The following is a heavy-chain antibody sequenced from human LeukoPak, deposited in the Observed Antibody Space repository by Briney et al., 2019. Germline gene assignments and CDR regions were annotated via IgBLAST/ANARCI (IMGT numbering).Heavy chain of an antibody. J-gene: IGHJ4*02. CDR2: ISYDGSNK. D-gene: IGHD2-2*02. CDR1: GFTFSSYA. Sequence: GGSLRLSCAASGFTFSSYAMHWVRQAPGKGLEWVAVISYDGSNKYYADSVKGRFTISRDNSKSTLYLQMNSLRAEDTAVYYCAREYPKIGFGYWGQGTLVTVSS. V-gene: IGHV3-30-3*01. CDR3: AREYPKIGFGY.